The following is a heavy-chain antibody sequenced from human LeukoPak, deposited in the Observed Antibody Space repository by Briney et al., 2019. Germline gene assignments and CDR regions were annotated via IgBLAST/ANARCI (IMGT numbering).Heavy chain of an antibody. J-gene: IGHJ4*02. D-gene: IGHD3-9*01. V-gene: IGHV3-21*01. CDR3: ARGHYDVLAASYKWTPDY. CDR1: GFTFNTFN. Sequence: PGGSLRLSYAASGFTFNTFNMNWVRQAPGKGLEWVSSITSGGDYIYYADSVKGRFTTSRDNAKNSLSLQLNSLRVEDTAVYYCARGHYDVLAASYKWTPDYWGQGTLVTVSS. CDR2: ITSGGDYI.